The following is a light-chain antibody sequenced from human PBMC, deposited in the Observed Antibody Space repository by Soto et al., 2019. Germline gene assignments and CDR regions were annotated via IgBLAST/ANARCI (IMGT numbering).Light chain of an antibody. CDR2: GAS. CDR1: QSVSSN. CDR3: QQYNNWPPWT. V-gene: IGKV3-15*01. Sequence: EIVLTQSPATLSVSPGERASRSCRASQSVSSNFAWYQQKPGQAPRLLIYGASTRATGIPARFSGSGSGTEFTLTISSLQSEDFAVYYCQQYNNWPPWTFGQGTKVDIK. J-gene: IGKJ1*01.